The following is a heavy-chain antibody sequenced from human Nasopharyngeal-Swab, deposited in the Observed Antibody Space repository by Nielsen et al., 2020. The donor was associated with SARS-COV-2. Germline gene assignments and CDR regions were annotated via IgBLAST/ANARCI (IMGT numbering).Heavy chain of an antibody. CDR3: ARNPTARTVTHYFDY. J-gene: IGHJ4*02. V-gene: IGHV1-18*04. CDR2: ISTYNGNT. Sequence: ASVKVSCKTSGYTFTSSGINWVRQAPGQGLEWMGWISTYNGNTHYEQKFRERVSMTTDTSTNTAYMELRSLTSDDTAVYYCARNPTARTVTHYFDYWGQGALVTVSS. CDR1: GYTFTSSG. D-gene: IGHD2-8*02.